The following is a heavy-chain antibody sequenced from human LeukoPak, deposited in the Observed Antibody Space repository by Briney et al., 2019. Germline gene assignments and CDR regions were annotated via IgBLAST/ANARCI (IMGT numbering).Heavy chain of an antibody. CDR2: INPSGGST. Sequence: ASVNVSCKASGYTFTSYYLHWVRQAPGQGLGWMGIINPSGGSTTYRQKFQGRVTMTRDTSTSTVYMELSSLRSEDTAVYYCARDRLTTVTTSTPFDYWGQGTVVTVSS. V-gene: IGHV1-46*01. CDR1: GYTFTSYY. J-gene: IGHJ4*02. D-gene: IGHD4-17*01. CDR3: ARDRLTTVTTSTPFDY.